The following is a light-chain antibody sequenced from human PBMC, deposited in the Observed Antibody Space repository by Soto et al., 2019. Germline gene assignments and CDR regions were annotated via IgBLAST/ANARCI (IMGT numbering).Light chain of an antibody. Sequence: QSALTQPASVSGSPGQSITISCTGTSSDVGGYNYVSWYQQHPGKAPKLMIYDVSNRPSGVSNRFSGSKSGNTASLTISGLQAEDEADYYCSSYTSNSNSVVYGGGTKLTVL. CDR2: DVS. CDR3: SSYTSNSNSVV. CDR1: SSDVGGYNY. J-gene: IGLJ2*01. V-gene: IGLV2-14*01.